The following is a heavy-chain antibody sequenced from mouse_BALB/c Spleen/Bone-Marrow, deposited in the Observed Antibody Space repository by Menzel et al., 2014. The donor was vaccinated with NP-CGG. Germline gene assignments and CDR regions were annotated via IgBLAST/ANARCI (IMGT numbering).Heavy chain of an antibody. CDR2: IRNKANGYTT. V-gene: IGHV7-3*02. J-gene: IGHJ2*01. CDR1: GFTFTDYY. D-gene: IGHD1-1*01. CDR3: ARDMGLLRFDY. Sequence: EVKVVESGGGLVQPGGSLRLSCAPSGFTFTDYYMSWVRQPPGKALEWLGFIRNKANGYTTEYSASVKGRFTISRDNSQSILYLQMNTLRAEDSATYYCARDMGLLRFDYWGQGTTLTVSS.